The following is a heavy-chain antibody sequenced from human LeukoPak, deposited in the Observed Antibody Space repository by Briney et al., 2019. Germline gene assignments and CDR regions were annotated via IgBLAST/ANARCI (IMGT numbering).Heavy chain of an antibody. V-gene: IGHV1-69*04. J-gene: IGHJ6*02. CDR1: GGIFSSDA. CDR3: ARGRFTAGTYYYYHPMDV. Sequence: ASVKVSCKASGGIFSSDAISWVRQAPGQGLEWMGRVIPMLGLANHAQKFQGRVTITADKSTSTAYMEMSSLTSEDTAVYYCARGRFTAGTYYYYHPMDVWGQGTTVTVSS. D-gene: IGHD1-1*01. CDR2: VIPMLGLA.